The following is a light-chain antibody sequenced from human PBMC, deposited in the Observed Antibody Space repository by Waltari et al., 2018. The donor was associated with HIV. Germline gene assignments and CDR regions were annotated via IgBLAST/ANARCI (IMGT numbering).Light chain of an antibody. CDR1: QGIANS. V-gene: IGKV1-NL1*01. J-gene: IGKJ4*01. CDR3: QQYYGGLRT. CDR2: GAS. Sequence: DIQVTQSPSSLSASIGDRVTIYCRTSQGIANSLAWYQQRSGKAPKLLLYGASRLQDGVPSRFSGSGSGTEYTLTITSLQPEDFASYYCQQYYGGLRTFGGGTKVEVK.